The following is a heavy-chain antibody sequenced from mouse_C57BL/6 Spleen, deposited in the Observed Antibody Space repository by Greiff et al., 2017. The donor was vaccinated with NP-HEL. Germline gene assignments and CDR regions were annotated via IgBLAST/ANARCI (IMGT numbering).Heavy chain of an antibody. CDR3: ARMQGYAMDY. Sequence: QVQLQQPGAELVMPGASVKLSCKASGYTFTSYWMHWVKQRPGQGLEWIGEIDPSDSYTNYNQKFKGKATLTADKSSSTAYMQLSSLTSEDSAVYYCARMQGYAMDYWGQGTTVTVSS. CDR1: GYTFTSYW. D-gene: IGHD6-5*01. CDR2: IDPSDSYT. J-gene: IGHJ4*01. V-gene: IGHV1-69*01.